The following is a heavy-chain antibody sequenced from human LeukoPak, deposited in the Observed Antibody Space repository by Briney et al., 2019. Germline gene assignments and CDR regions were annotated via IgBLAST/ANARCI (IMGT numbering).Heavy chain of an antibody. Sequence: GGSLRLSCEASGFTFSDYGMHWVRQAPGKGLEWVAVISYGGNTKYYGDSVKGRFTISRDNSKNTLDLQMNSLRTEDTAIYYCAKDGNAHAYYFYHTDVWGKGTTVTVSS. V-gene: IGHV3-30*18. CDR3: AKDGNAHAYYFYHTDV. CDR1: GFTFSDYG. D-gene: IGHD4-23*01. J-gene: IGHJ6*03. CDR2: ISYGGNTK.